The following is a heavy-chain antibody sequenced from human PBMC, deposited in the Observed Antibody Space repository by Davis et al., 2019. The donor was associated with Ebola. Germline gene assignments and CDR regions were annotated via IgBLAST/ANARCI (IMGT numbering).Heavy chain of an antibody. J-gene: IGHJ4*02. CDR2: VSHSEREK. CDR3: ARAVFHEVLDY. V-gene: IGHV3-30*04. Sequence: GESLKISCAASGFTFRNYAMHWVRQAPGRGLEWVAVVSHSEREKFYADSVKGRFTISRDNSENTLYLQMNSLTADDTAVYYCARAVFHEVLDYWGQGTPVTVPS. CDR1: GFTFRNYA. D-gene: IGHD3-3*01.